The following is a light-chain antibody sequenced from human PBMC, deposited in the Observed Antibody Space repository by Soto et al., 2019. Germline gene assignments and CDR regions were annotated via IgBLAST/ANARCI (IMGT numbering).Light chain of an antibody. CDR1: QSVLYSSNNKNY. V-gene: IGKV4-1*01. J-gene: IGKJ5*01. CDR3: QQYYSTPPT. CDR2: WAS. Sequence: DIVMTQSPDSLPVSLGERATINCKSSQSVLYSSNNKNYLAWYQQKPGQPPKLLIYWASARESGVPDRFSGSGSGTEFTLTISSLQAEDVAVYYCQQYYSTPPTFGQGTRLEIK.